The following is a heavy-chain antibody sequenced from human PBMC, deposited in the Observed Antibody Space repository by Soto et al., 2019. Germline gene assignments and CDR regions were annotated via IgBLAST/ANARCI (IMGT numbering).Heavy chain of an antibody. Sequence: GSLRLSCAASGFTFSTYWMSWVRQAPGKGLEWVANIKQDGSEKYYVDSVKGRFTISRDNAKNSLFLQMNSLRAEDTAVYYCARGVYSSRLSLDNRGQGTLVTVSS. CDR1: GFTFSTYW. J-gene: IGHJ4*02. V-gene: IGHV3-7*03. D-gene: IGHD6-19*01. CDR2: IKQDGSEK. CDR3: ARGVYSSRLSLDN.